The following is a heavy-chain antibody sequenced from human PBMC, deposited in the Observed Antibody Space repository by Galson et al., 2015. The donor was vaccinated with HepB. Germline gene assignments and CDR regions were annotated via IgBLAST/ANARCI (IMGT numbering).Heavy chain of an antibody. CDR2: ISGYYGNT. D-gene: IGHD6-19*01. Sequence: SVKVSCKASGYTFTSYGISWVRQAPGQRLEWMGWISGYYGNTNYAQKLQGRVTMTTDTSTSTAYMELRSLRSDDTAVYYCAKGKQWLVLNYFDYWGQGTLVTVSS. J-gene: IGHJ4*02. V-gene: IGHV1-18*04. CDR3: AKGKQWLVLNYFDY. CDR1: GYTFTSYG.